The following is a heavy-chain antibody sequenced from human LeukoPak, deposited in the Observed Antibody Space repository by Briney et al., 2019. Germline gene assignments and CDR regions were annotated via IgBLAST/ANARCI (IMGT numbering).Heavy chain of an antibody. CDR3: AGIVGNIEVFDY. CDR2: ISHGGRT. Sequence: SETLSLTCAVSGYSISSDYYWGWIRQPPGKGLEWIGSISHGGRTYYNPSFKSRVTTSVDTSKNEVSLKLSSVTAAGTAVYYCAGIVGNIEVFDYWGQGTLVTVSS. J-gene: IGHJ4*02. V-gene: IGHV4-38-2*01. D-gene: IGHD1-26*01. CDR1: GYSISSDYY.